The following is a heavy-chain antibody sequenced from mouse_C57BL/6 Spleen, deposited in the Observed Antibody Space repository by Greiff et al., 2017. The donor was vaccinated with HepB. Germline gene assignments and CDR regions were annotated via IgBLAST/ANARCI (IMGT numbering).Heavy chain of an antibody. CDR2: IRLKSDNYAT. Sequence: EVQGVESGGGLVQPGGSMKLSCVASGFTFSNYWMNWVRQSPEKGLEWVAQIRLKSDNYATHYAESVKGRFTILSDDSQSSVYLQMNNLRAVDTGIYYCTDLFAYWGQGTLVTVSA. CDR1: GFTFSNYW. J-gene: IGHJ3*01. V-gene: IGHV6-3*01. CDR3: TDLFAY.